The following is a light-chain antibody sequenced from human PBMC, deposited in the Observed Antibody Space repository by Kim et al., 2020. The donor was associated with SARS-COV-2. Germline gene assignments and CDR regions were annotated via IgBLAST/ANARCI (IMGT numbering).Light chain of an antibody. V-gene: IGKV3-15*01. Sequence: EIVMTQSPATLSVSPGERATLSCRASQSVSSNLAWYQQKPSQAPRLLIYGASTRATGIPARFSGSGSGTEFTLIISSLQSEDFAVYYCQQYNNWPPYTFGQGTKLEI. CDR1: QSVSSN. CDR3: QQYNNWPPYT. CDR2: GAS. J-gene: IGKJ2*01.